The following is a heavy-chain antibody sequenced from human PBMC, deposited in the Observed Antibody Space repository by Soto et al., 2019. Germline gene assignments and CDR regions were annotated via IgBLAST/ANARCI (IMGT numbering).Heavy chain of an antibody. V-gene: IGHV3-33*01. CDR3: ARELRRYSSSWYLNGMDV. D-gene: IGHD6-13*01. CDR1: GFTFSSYG. Sequence: GGSLRLSCAASGFTFSSYGMHWVRQAPGKGLEWVAVIWYDGSNKYYADSVKGRFTISRDNSKNTLYLQMNSLRAEDTAVYYCARELRRYSSSWYLNGMDVWGQGTTVTVSS. J-gene: IGHJ6*02. CDR2: IWYDGSNK.